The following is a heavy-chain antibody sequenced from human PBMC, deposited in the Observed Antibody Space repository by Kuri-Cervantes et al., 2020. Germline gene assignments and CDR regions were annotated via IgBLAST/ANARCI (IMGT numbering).Heavy chain of an antibody. CDR3: ARDAGATGYYYYGMDV. V-gene: IGHV3-33*01. CDR1: GFTFSSYG. Sequence: GESLKISCAASGFTFSSYGMHWVRQAPGKGLEWVAVIWYDGSNKYYADSVKGRFTISRGNSKNTLYLQMNSLRAEDTAVYYCARDAGATGYYYYGMDVWSQGTTVTVSS. D-gene: IGHD1-26*01. J-gene: IGHJ6*02. CDR2: IWYDGSNK.